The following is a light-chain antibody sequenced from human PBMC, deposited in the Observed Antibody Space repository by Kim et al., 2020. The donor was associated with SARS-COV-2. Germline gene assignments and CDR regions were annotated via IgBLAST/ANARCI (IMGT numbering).Light chain of an antibody. CDR3: QHYDSWPLA. J-gene: IGKJ4*01. V-gene: IGKV3-15*01. Sequence: VSPGERATLSCRADQSVSSNLAWYQQKPGQAPRLLVYRASTRATGIPARFSGSGSGTEFTLTISSLQSEDFAVYFCQHYDSWPLAFGGGTKVDI. CDR2: RAS. CDR1: QSVSSN.